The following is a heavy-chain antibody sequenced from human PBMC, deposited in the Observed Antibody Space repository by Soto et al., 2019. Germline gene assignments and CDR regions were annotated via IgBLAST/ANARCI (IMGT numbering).Heavy chain of an antibody. CDR2: IKSKTDGGTT. Sequence: GGSLRLSCAASGFTFSNAWMSWVRQAPGKGLEWVGRIKSKTDGGTTDYAAPVKGRFTISRDDSKNTLYLQMNSLKTEDTAVYYCPTLSDYGDVISTHWGQGTLVTVSS. D-gene: IGHD4-17*01. V-gene: IGHV3-15*01. CDR1: GFTFSNAW. J-gene: IGHJ1*01. CDR3: PTLSDYGDVISTH.